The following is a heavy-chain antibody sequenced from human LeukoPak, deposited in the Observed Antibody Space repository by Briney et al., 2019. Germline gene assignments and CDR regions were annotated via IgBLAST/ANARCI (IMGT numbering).Heavy chain of an antibody. CDR3: AKDRSGWPEYYFDY. CDR2: ISYDGSNK. J-gene: IGHJ4*02. Sequence: GGSLRLSCAASGFTFSSYAMSWVRQAPGKGLEWVAVISYDGSNKYYADSVKGRFTISRDNSKNTLYLQMNSLRAEDTAVYYCAKDRSGWPEYYFDYWGQGTLVTVSS. CDR1: GFTFSSYA. D-gene: IGHD6-19*01. V-gene: IGHV3-30*18.